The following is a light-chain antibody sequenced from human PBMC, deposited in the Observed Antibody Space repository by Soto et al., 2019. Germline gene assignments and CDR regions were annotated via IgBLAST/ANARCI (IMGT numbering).Light chain of an antibody. CDR2: GAS. CDR1: QSVTKNN. CDR3: QQYVTAPRT. V-gene: IGKV3-20*01. J-gene: IGKJ1*01. Sequence: EIVMTQSPATLSVSPGERATLSCRASQSVTKNNLNWYQQKPGQAPRLLIYGASNRATGVPDRFSGGGSGTDFTLTISRLEPEDFAVYFCQQYVTAPRTFGQGTKVDIK.